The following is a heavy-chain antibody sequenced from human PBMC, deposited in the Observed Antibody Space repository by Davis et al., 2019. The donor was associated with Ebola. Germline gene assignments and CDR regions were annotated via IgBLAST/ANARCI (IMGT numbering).Heavy chain of an antibody. J-gene: IGHJ4*02. V-gene: IGHV3-23*01. CDR1: GFTFSSYA. CDR3: AKPPSSGYNYFDY. CDR2: ISGSGGST. Sequence: PGGSLRLSCAASGFTFSSYAMSWVRQAPGKGLEWVSGISGSGGSTYYADSVKGRFTISRDNSKNTLYLQMNSLRAEDTAIYYCAKPPSSGYNYFDYWGQGTLVTVSS. D-gene: IGHD3-22*01.